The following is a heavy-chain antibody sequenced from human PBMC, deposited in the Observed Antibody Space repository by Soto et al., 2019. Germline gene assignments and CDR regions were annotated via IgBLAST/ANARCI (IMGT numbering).Heavy chain of an antibody. J-gene: IGHJ4*02. CDR2: ISASGHS. CDR1: GGSMFDYY. D-gene: IGHD2-2*01. V-gene: IGHV4-4*07. Sequence: QVQLQESGPGLVKPSETLSLNCSVSGGSMFDYYWSWIRQSAGKGLQWIGRISASGHSNYNPSLQARVTTSIAKSKSQLSLRLTSVSAAASPVYYCARDCTSTSCYGFQGYWGQRSLVTVSS. CDR3: ARDCTSTSCYGFQGY.